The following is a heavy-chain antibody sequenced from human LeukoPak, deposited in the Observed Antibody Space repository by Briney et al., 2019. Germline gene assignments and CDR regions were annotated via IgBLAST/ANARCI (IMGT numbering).Heavy chain of an antibody. V-gene: IGHV3-9*01. D-gene: IGHD2-2*01. CDR3: ASSTALVDY. CDR2: ISWNSGSI. Sequence: GGSLRLSCAASGFTFDDYAMHWVRQAPGKGLEWVSGISWNSGSIGYADSVKGRFTISRDNAKNSLYLQMNSLRAEDTAVYYCASSTALVDYWGQGTLVTVSS. CDR1: GFTFDDYA. J-gene: IGHJ4*02.